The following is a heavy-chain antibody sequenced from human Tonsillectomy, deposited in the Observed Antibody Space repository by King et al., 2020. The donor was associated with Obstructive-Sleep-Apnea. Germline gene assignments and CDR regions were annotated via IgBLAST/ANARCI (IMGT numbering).Heavy chain of an antibody. J-gene: IGHJ4*02. Sequence: VQLVESGGGLLKRGGSLRLSCAASGFAFRNARMRWVRQAPGKGLDWGGRIKSKTDGGTTDYAAPVKGRFTISRDDSKNTLSLHMNSVKTEDTGVYYCSTVLPKLRCCDGSLDYWGQGTLVTVSS. V-gene: IGHV3-15*01. D-gene: IGHD3-9*01. CDR2: IKSKTDGGTT. CDR1: GFAFRNAR. CDR3: STVLPKLRCCDGSLDY.